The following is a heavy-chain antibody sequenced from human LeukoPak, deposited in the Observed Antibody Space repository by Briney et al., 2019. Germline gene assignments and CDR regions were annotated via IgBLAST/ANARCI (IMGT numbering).Heavy chain of an antibody. CDR3: ARDPSSGIVGATTEEYYFDY. Sequence: GGSLRLSCAASGFTFSSYAMHWVRQAPGKGLEWVAVISYDGSNKYCADSVKGRFTISRDNSKNTLYLQMNSLRAEDTAVYYCARDPSSGIVGATTEEYYFDYWGQGTLVTVSS. CDR2: ISYDGSNK. V-gene: IGHV3-30-3*01. D-gene: IGHD1-26*01. J-gene: IGHJ4*02. CDR1: GFTFSSYA.